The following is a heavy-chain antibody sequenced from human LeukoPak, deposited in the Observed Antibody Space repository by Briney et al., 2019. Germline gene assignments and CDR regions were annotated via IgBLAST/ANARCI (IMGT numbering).Heavy chain of an antibody. CDR3: ARTYYYFDY. V-gene: IGHV4-61*02. Sequence: SQTLSLTCTVSGGSVSSGGYYWSWIRQPAGTGLEYLGRISSTGSTNYNPSLRSRVTISLDTSKNQFSLKLSSVTAADTAVYYCARTYYYFDYWGQGTLVTVSS. CDR1: GGSVSSGGYY. J-gene: IGHJ4*02. D-gene: IGHD2-21*01. CDR2: ISSTGST.